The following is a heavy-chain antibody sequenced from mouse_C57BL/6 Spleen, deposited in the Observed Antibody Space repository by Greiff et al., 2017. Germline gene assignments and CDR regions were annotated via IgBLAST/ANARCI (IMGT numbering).Heavy chain of an antibody. CDR1: GYTFTDYE. V-gene: IGHV1-15*01. Sequence: VQLVESGAELVRPGASVTLSCKASGYTFTDYEMHWVKQTPVHGLEWIGAIDPETGGTAYNQKFKGKAILTADKSSSTAYMELRSLTSEDSAVYYCTNLLWLRRGFAYWGQGTLVTVSA. CDR2: IDPETGGT. CDR3: TNLLWLRRGFAY. D-gene: IGHD2-2*01. J-gene: IGHJ3*01.